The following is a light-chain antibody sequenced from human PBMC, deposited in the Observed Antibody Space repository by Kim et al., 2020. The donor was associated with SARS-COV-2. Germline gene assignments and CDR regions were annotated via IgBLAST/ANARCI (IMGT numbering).Light chain of an antibody. J-gene: IGKJ2*01. Sequence: SPGERATRSCRASQSVSSSYLAWYQQKPGQGPRLLIYGASSRATGIPDRFSGSGSGTDFTLTISRLEPEDFAGYYCQQYGSAAPVTIGQGTKLE. CDR2: GAS. CDR1: QSVSSSY. CDR3: QQYGSAAPVT. V-gene: IGKV3-20*01.